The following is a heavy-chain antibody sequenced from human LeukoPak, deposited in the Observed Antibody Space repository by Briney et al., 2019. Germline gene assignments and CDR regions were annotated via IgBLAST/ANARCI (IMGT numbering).Heavy chain of an antibody. CDR3: ARGLN. V-gene: IGHV4-39*01. CDR2: IYYSGST. D-gene: IGHD3-22*01. CDR1: GESISGSSSY. J-gene: IGHJ4*02. Sequence: PSETLSLTCAVSGESISGSSSYWGWLRQPPGKGLEWIGSIYYSGSTYYSPSLKSRVTISVDTSKNQFSLKLSSVTAADTAVYYCARGLNWGQGTLVTVSS.